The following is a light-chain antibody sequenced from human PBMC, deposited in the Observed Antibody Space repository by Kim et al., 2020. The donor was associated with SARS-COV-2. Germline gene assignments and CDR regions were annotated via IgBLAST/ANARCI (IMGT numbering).Light chain of an antibody. CDR1: SSDVGIYNY. CDR3: CSYAGSNTWV. CDR2: DVN. Sequence: GQSFAISCTGTSSDVGIYNYVSWYQQHPGKAPKFMIYDVNKRPSGVPDRFSGSKSGNTASLTISGLQAEDEADYYCCSYAGSNTWVFGTGTKVTVL. J-gene: IGLJ1*01. V-gene: IGLV2-11*03.